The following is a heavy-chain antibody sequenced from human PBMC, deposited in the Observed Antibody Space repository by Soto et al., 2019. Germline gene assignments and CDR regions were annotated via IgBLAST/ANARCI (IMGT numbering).Heavy chain of an antibody. CDR3: VRVCPGGAFDI. CDR1: GFTFSDHY. D-gene: IGHD3-10*02. CDR2: IRNKRNSYTT. Sequence: GGSVRLSCTASGFTFSDHYMDWVRQAPGKGLEWVGRIRNKRNSYTTTPAASVRGRFVILRDDSKNSLYLQMNSLKTEVTAVYYCVRVCPGGAFDIRGQGTMVTVSS. V-gene: IGHV3-72*01. J-gene: IGHJ3*02.